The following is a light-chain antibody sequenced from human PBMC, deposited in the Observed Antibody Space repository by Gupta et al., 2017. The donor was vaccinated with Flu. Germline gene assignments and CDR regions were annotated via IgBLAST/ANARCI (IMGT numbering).Light chain of an antibody. CDR2: IKSDGSH. J-gene: IGLJ3*02. CDR1: SGHSNYT. Sequence: QLTLTQSPSASASLAASVKLTCTLSSGHSNYTIACHQQQPEKGPRYLMKIKSDGSHNKGDGIPDRFSCSSSGAERYLTISSLQSEDEADYFCQAWDTGIRVFGGGTKLTVL. CDR3: QAWDTGIRV. V-gene: IGLV4-69*01.